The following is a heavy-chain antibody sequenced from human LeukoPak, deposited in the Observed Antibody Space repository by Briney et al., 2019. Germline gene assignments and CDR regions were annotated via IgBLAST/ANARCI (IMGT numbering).Heavy chain of an antibody. V-gene: IGHV3-74*01. CDR1: GFTFRSYW. CDR2: INGDGSST. D-gene: IGHD5-18*01. Sequence: PGGSLRLSCEASGFTFRSYWMHWVRQAPGKGLVWVSRINGDGSSTSYADSVKGRFTISRDNAKNTLYLQMNSLRAEDTAVYYCARDRGAGYSYGIDAFDIWGQGTMVTVSS. CDR3: ARDRGAGYSYGIDAFDI. J-gene: IGHJ3*02.